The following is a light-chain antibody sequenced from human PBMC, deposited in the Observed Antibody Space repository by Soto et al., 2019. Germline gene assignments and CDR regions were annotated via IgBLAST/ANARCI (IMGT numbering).Light chain of an antibody. CDR1: QSVLYSPNNKNY. V-gene: IGKV4-1*01. CDR3: QHYYSTPLT. CDR2: WAS. J-gene: IGKJ4*01. Sequence: DIVMTQSPDSLAVSLGERATINCKSSQSVLYSPNNKNYLAWYQQKPGQPPKLLIYWASTRESGVPDRFSGSWSGTDFTLTITSLQAEDVAVYYCQHYYSTPLTFGGGTKVDIK.